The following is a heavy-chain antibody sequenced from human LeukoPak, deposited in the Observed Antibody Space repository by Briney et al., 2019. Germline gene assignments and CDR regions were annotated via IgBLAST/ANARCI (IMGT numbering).Heavy chain of an antibody. CDR2: IYYSGST. CDR1: GGSISSGGYY. J-gene: IGHJ4*02. CDR3: ARERPGGDSSGYYSYYFDY. Sequence: SRTLSLTCTVSGGSISSGGYYWSWIRQHPGEGLEWIGYIYYSGSTYYNPSLKSRVTISVDTSKNQFSLKLSSVTAADTAVYYCARERPGGDSSGYYSYYFDYWGQGTLVTVSS. D-gene: IGHD3-22*01. V-gene: IGHV4-31*03.